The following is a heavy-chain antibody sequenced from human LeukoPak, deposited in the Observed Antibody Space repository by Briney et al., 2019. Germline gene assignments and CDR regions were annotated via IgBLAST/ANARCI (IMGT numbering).Heavy chain of an antibody. CDR2: INHSGST. CDR3: ARESVVAALDY. Sequence: SETLSLTCTVSGGSISSYYWSWIRQPPGKGLEWIGEINHSGSTNYNPSLKSRVTISVDTSKNQFSLKLSSVTAADTAVYYCARESVVAALDYWGQGTLVTVSS. V-gene: IGHV4-34*01. J-gene: IGHJ4*02. CDR1: GGSISSYY. D-gene: IGHD2-15*01.